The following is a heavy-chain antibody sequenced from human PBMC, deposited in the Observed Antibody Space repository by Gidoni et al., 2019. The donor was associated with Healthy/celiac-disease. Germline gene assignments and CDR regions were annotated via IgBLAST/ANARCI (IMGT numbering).Heavy chain of an antibody. Sequence: EVQLVESGGVVVQPGGSLRLSCAASGFTSDDYTMHWVRQAPGKGLEWVSLISWDGGSTYYADSVKGRFTISRDNSKNSLYLQMNSLRTEDTALYYCAKDIGYSYGYGVTYWGQGTLVTVSS. D-gene: IGHD5-18*01. CDR3: AKDIGYSYGYGVTY. V-gene: IGHV3-43*01. J-gene: IGHJ4*02. CDR2: ISWDGGST. CDR1: GFTSDDYT.